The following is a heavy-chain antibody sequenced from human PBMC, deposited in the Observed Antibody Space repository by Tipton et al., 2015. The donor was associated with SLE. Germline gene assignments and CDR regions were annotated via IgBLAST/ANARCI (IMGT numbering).Heavy chain of an antibody. V-gene: IGHV3-48*01. J-gene: IGHJ4*02. D-gene: IGHD1-26*01. CDR1: GFTFSSYS. Sequence: SLRLSCAASGFTFSSYSMNWVRQAPGKGLEWVSYISSSSSTIYYADSVKGRFTISRDNAKNSLYLQMNSLRAEDTAVYYCARDLRRWGGGSYDYWGQGTLVTVSS. CDR3: ARDLRRWGGGSYDY. CDR2: ISSSSSTI.